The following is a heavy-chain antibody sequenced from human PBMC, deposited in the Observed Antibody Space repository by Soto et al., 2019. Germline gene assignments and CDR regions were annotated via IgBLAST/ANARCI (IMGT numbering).Heavy chain of an antibody. CDR3: ATHGEIPGSPYYGMDV. Sequence: QVQLVQSGAEVKKPWASVKVSCKVSGYTLTELSMHWVRQAPGKGLEWMGGFDPEDGETIYAQKFQGRVTMTEDTSTDTADIELSSLRSEDTAVYYCATHGEIPGSPYYGMDVWGQGTTVTVSS. CDR1: GYTLTELS. D-gene: IGHD3-10*01. J-gene: IGHJ6*02. V-gene: IGHV1-24*01. CDR2: FDPEDGET.